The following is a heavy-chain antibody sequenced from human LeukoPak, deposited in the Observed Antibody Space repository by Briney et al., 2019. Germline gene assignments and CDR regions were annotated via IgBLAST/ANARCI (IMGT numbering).Heavy chain of an antibody. D-gene: IGHD5-12*01. CDR1: RGTFSRYA. CDR2: IIPIFGTA. Sequence: GSSEKVSYQPSRGTFSRYAISWVRQAPAHALEWQGGIIPIFGTANYPQKPQGRVTITADEPTSTAYMDLRSLRSEDTAVYYCARAGGYSGYDYSFDYWGQGTLVTVSS. CDR3: ARAGGYSGYDYSFDY. J-gene: IGHJ4*02. V-gene: IGHV1-69*01.